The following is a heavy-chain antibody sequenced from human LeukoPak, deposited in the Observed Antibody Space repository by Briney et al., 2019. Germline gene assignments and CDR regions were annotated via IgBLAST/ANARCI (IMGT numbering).Heavy chain of an antibody. V-gene: IGHV3-7*03. J-gene: IGHJ4*02. Sequence: PGVSLRLSCAASGFTFSTYWMSCVRQAPGKGLECVANIKRDGSEKYYVDSVKGRFTIFRDDAKSSLYLQMNSLRAEDTAVYFCARVYTGNRWHFDYWGQGTLVTVSS. CDR2: IKRDGSEK. CDR1: GFTFSTYW. CDR3: ARVYTGNRWHFDY. D-gene: IGHD2-2*02.